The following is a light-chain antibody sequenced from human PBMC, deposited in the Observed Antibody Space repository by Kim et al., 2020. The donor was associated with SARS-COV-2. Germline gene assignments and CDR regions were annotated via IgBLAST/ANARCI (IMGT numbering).Light chain of an antibody. CDR3: MQALQTPT. CDR1: QSLLHSNGYNY. CDR2: LGS. V-gene: IGKV2-28*01. J-gene: IGKJ1*01. Sequence: DIVMTQSPLSLSVTPGESASISCRSSQSLLHSNGYNYLDWYLQKPGQSPQLLIYLGSNRASGVPDRFSGSGSGTDFTLKISRVEAEDVGVYYCMQALQTPTFGQGTKVDIK.